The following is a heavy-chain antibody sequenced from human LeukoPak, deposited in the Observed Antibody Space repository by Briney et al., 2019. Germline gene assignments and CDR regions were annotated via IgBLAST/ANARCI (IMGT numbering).Heavy chain of an antibody. CDR1: GGSISSYY. D-gene: IGHD5-18*01. V-gene: IGHV4-59*01. CDR2: IYYSGST. Sequence: SETLSLTCTVSGGSISSYYWSWIRQPPGKGLEWIGYIYYSGSTKYNPSLKSRVTISVDMSKNPFSLKLSSVTAADTAVYYCARSDTVSDAFDIWGQGTMVTVSS. J-gene: IGHJ3*02. CDR3: ARSDTVSDAFDI.